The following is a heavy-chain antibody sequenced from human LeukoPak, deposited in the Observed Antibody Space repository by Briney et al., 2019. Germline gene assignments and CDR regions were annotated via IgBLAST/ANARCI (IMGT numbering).Heavy chain of an antibody. Sequence: SETLSLTCTVYGGSISSSSYYWGWIRQPPGKGLEWIGSIYYSGSTYYNPSLKSRVTISVDTSKNQFSLKLSSVTAADTAVYYCASPYYDFWSGSSYYFDYWGQGTLVTVSS. V-gene: IGHV4-39*01. J-gene: IGHJ4*02. CDR2: IYYSGST. CDR1: GGSISSSSYY. CDR3: ASPYYDFWSGSSYYFDY. D-gene: IGHD3-3*01.